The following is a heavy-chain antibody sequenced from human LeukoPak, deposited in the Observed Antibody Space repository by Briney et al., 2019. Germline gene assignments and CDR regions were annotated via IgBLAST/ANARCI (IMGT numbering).Heavy chain of an antibody. V-gene: IGHV3-30*04. D-gene: IGHD5-18*01. CDR3: AATAMVTY. CDR1: GFTFSTYA. J-gene: IGHJ4*02. Sequence: GGSLRLSCAASGFTFSTYAMHWVRQAPGKGLEWVAIILSDGGSKDYADSVKGRFTISRDNSKNTLYLQMSSLRAEDTAVYYCAATAMVTYWGQGTLVTVSS. CDR2: ILSDGGSK.